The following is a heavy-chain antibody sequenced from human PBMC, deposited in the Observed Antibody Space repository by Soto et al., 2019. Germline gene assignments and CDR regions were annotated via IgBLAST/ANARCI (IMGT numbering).Heavy chain of an antibody. CDR2: IVPLSDRT. D-gene: IGHD2-15*01. V-gene: IGHV1-69*12. J-gene: IGHJ4*02. CDR3: ARKSGRDCHSGGGCFSLDV. CDR1: GETLNSNP. Sequence: QVQLVQSGAEVKKPGSSLKVSCKVFGETLNSNPIGWVRQAPGQGLEWVGGIVPLSDRTNYAQELQGRVTVTADGSTSTVYMELSNLKSDDTAVYYCARKSGRDCHSGGGCFSLDVWGQGSQITVS.